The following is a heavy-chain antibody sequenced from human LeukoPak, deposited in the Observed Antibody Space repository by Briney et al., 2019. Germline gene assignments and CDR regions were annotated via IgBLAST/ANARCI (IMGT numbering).Heavy chain of an antibody. V-gene: IGHV3-7*01. CDR1: GLTFSGSW. Sequence: GGSLRLSCAASGLTFSGSWMSWVRQAPGKGLEWVANINQDGSAKNYLDSVKGRFTISIDRSKNSLYLQMNSLRDEDTAAYYCARELSWSGRDYWGQGTLVTVSS. CDR2: INQDGSAK. J-gene: IGHJ4*02. D-gene: IGHD3-3*01. CDR3: ARELSWSGRDY.